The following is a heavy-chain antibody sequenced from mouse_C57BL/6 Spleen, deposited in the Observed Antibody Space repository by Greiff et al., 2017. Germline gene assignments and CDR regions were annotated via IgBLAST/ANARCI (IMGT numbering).Heavy chain of an antibody. V-gene: IGHV1-20*01. Sequence: VQLQQSGPELVKPGDSVKISCKASGYSFTGYFMNWVMQSHGKSLEWIGRINPYNGDTFYNQKFKGKATLSVDKASSTAHMDLRSLTSEDSAVYYCSRHSVVAQYFDYWGQGTTLTVSS. CDR3: SRHSVVAQYFDY. CDR1: GYSFTGYF. J-gene: IGHJ2*01. CDR2: INPYNGDT. D-gene: IGHD1-1*01.